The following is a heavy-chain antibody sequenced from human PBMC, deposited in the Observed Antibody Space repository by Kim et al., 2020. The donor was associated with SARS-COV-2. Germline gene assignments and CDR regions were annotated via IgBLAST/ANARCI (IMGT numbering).Heavy chain of an antibody. D-gene: IGHD1-26*01. Sequence: TGSAQKCQGIVTLTRNTSISKAYMELRSLRSEDTAVYYCARRVGANAFDIWGQGTMVTVSS. CDR2: T. V-gene: IGHV1-8*01. J-gene: IGHJ3*02. CDR3: ARRVGANAFDI.